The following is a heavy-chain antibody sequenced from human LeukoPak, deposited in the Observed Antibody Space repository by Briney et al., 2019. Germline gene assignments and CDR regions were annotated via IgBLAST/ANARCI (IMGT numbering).Heavy chain of an antibody. CDR2: INNDGSIT. J-gene: IGHJ6*04. CDR3: ARETVHYGMDV. CDR1: GFTFNTYW. Sequence: GGSLRLSCAASGFTFNTYWLHWVRQAPGKGLVWVSHINNDGSITNYADSVKGRFTISRDNAKNSLYLQMNSLRAEDTAVYYCARETVHYGMDVWGKGTTVTVSS. D-gene: IGHD2-21*02. V-gene: IGHV3-74*01.